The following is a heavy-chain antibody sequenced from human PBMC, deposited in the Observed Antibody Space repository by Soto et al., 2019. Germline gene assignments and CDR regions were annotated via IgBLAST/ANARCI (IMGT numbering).Heavy chain of an antibody. J-gene: IGHJ6*02. Sequence: GESLRLSCSAYGFTFRSFAMHWVRQAPGRGPGWVAVISDDGSNKSYADAAKGRFTISRDGSKNTLYLQMNSLRPEDTTIFYCAKANHDCTNYLGTMDVWGQGTTVTVSS. CDR1: GFTFRSFA. CDR2: ISDDGSNK. CDR3: AKANHDCTNYLGTMDV. D-gene: IGHD4-4*01. V-gene: IGHV3-30-3*01.